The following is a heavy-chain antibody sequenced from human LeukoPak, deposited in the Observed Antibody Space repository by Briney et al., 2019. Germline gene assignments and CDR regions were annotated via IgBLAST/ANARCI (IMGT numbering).Heavy chain of an antibody. CDR1: GFTLSSYS. CDR3: ARVDSGSACAS. D-gene: IGHD6-19*01. CDR2: ISNNGGST. V-gene: IGHV3-64*01. Sequence: GGSLRLSCAASGFTLSSYSMHWVRQAPGKGLEFVSAISNNGGSTYYANSVKGRFTISRDISKNTLYLQMGSLRPEDMAVYYCARVDSGSACASWGQGILVTVSS. J-gene: IGHJ1*01.